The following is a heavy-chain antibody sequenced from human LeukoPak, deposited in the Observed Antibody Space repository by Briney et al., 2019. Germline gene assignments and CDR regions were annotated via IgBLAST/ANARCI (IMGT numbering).Heavy chain of an antibody. CDR1: GGVFTTYA. V-gene: IGHV1-18*01. CDR2: ISAYNGNT. Sequence: ASVKVSCKASGGVFTTYAVSWVRQAPGQGLEWMGWISAYNGNTNYAQKLQGRVTMTTDTSTSTAYMELRSLRSDDTAVYYCARDRYYDSSGYLYYYYYGMDVWGQGTTVTVSS. D-gene: IGHD3-22*01. CDR3: ARDRYYDSSGYLYYYYYGMDV. J-gene: IGHJ6*02.